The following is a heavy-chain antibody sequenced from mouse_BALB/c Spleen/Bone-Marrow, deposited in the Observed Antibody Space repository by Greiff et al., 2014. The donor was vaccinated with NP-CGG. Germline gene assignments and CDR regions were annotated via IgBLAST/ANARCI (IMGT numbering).Heavy chain of an antibody. V-gene: IGHV5-17*02. CDR3: ARGKYGYDY. CDR1: GFTFSSFG. Sequence: EVKLMESGGGLVQPGGSRKLSCAASGFTFSSFGVHWVRQAPEKGLEWVAYISSGSSTIYYADTVKGRFTISRDSPKNTLSLQMTSLRSEDTAMYYCARGKYGYDYWGQGTTLTVSS. CDR2: ISSGSSTI. D-gene: IGHD2-10*02. J-gene: IGHJ2*01.